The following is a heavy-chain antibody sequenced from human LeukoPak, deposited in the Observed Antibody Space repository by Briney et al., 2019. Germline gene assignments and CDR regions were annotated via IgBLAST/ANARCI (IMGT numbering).Heavy chain of an antibody. D-gene: IGHD1-26*01. V-gene: IGHV1-69*13. CDR2: ITPIFGTA. CDR1: GYTFTSYD. Sequence: SVKVSCKASGYTFTSYDISWVRQAPGQGLEWMGEITPIFGTANYAHNFQGRVTITADESTSTAYMELSSLTYEDTAVYYCARSEWELTLDYWGQRTLLTVSS. J-gene: IGHJ4*02. CDR3: ARSEWELTLDY.